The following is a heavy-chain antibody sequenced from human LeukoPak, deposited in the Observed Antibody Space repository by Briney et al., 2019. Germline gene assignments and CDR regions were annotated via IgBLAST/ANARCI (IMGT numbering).Heavy chain of an antibody. D-gene: IGHD2-8*01. CDR2: IYYSGST. CDR3: ARLYEDLFDY. J-gene: IGHJ4*02. Sequence: SETLSLTCTVSGGSISSGGYYWSWIRQHPGQGLEWIGYIYYSGSTYDNPSLKSRVTISGDTSKNQFSLKLSSVTAADTAVYYFARLYEDLFDYWGQGTLVTVSS. V-gene: IGHV4-31*03. CDR1: GGSISSGGYY.